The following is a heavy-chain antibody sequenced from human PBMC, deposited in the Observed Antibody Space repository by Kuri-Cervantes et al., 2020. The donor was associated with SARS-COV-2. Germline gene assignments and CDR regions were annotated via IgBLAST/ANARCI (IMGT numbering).Heavy chain of an antibody. CDR3: ARVSCSNTSCYADY. CDR2: ISRSSSTI. D-gene: IGHD2-2*01. J-gene: IGHJ4*02. CDR1: GFTFSNYG. Sequence: GESLKISCAASGFTFSNYGMNWVRQAPGKGLEWVSYISRSSSTIYYADSVKGRFTSSRDNAKNSLYLQMNSLRAEDTAVYYCARVSCSNTSCYADYWGQGTLVTVSS. V-gene: IGHV3-48*01.